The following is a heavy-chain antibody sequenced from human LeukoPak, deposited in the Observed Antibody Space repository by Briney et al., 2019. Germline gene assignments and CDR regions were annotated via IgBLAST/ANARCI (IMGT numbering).Heavy chain of an antibody. CDR2: FDPEDGET. CDR3: ASLNVDTAMGNFDY. Sequence: ASVKVSCKVSGYTLTELSMHWVRQAPGKGLEWMGGFDPEDGETIYAQKFQGRVTMTEDTSTDTVYMELSSLRSEDTAVYYCASLNVDTAMGNFDYWGQGTLVTVSS. D-gene: IGHD5-18*01. V-gene: IGHV1-24*01. J-gene: IGHJ4*02. CDR1: GYTLTELS.